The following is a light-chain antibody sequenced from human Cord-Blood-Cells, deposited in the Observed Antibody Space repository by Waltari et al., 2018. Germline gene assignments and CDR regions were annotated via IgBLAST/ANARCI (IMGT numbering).Light chain of an antibody. CDR2: AAS. CDR3: QQYYSYPRT. CDR1: QGISSY. J-gene: IGKJ1*01. Sequence: AIRMTKSPSSFSASTGDRVTITCRASQGISSYLAWYQQKPGKAPKLLIYAASTLQSGVPSRFSGSGSGTDFTLTISCLQSEDFATYYWQQYYSYPRTFGQGTKVEIK. V-gene: IGKV1-8*01.